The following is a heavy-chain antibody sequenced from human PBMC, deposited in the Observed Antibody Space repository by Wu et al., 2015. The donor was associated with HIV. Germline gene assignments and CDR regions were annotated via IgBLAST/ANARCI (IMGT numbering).Heavy chain of an antibody. J-gene: IGHJ3*02. V-gene: IGHV1-69*05. CDR2: IIPIFGTA. Sequence: QVQLVQSGAEVKKPGSSVKVSCKASGGTFSSYAISWVRQAPGQGLEWMGGIIPIFGTANYAQKFQGRVTITTDESTSTAYMELSSLRSEDTAVYYCARSMDCGGDCYTHDAFDIWGQGTMVTVSS. D-gene: IGHD2-21*02. CDR1: GGTFSSYA. CDR3: ARSMDCGGDCYTHDAFDI.